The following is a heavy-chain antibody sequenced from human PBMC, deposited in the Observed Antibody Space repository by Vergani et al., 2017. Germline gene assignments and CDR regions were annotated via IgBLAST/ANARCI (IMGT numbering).Heavy chain of an antibody. J-gene: IGHJ3*02. Sequence: QVQLVQSGAEVKKPGSSVKVSCKASGGTFSSYAISWVRQAPGQGLEWMGRIIPIFGTANYAQKLQGRVTMTRDTSTSTVYMELSSLRSDDTAVYYCARGAISKRNAFDIWGQGTMVTVSS. D-gene: IGHD1-1*01. CDR2: IIPIFGTA. CDR1: GGTFSSYA. CDR3: ARGAISKRNAFDI. V-gene: IGHV1-69*05.